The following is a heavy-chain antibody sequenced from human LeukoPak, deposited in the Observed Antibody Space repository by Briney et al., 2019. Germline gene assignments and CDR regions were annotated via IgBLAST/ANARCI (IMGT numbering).Heavy chain of an antibody. Sequence: PGGSLRLSCAASGFTFSSAWMHLVRQAPGTGLVWVSRITDDSTTTYADSVRGRFTISRDNAKNILYLQMNSLRAEDTAVYYCVRDRVGPDYWGQGTLVTVSS. J-gene: IGHJ4*02. CDR3: VRDRVGPDY. CDR1: GFTFSSAW. V-gene: IGHV3-74*03. CDR2: ITDDSTT. D-gene: IGHD1-26*01.